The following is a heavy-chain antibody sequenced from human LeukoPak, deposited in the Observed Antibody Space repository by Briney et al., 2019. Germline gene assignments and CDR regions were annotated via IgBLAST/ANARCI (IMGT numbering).Heavy chain of an antibody. CDR2: ISVYNGGT. CDR3: ASNTGSDSSGYAY. D-gene: IGHD3-22*01. V-gene: IGHV1-18*01. CDR1: GYTFTSYG. J-gene: IGHJ4*02. Sequence: ASVKVSCKASGYTFTSYGITWVRQAPGQGLEWMGWISVYNGGTNYEQKLQGRVTMTTETSTSTAYMELRSLRSNDTAVYYCASNTGSDSSGYAYWGQGTLVTVS.